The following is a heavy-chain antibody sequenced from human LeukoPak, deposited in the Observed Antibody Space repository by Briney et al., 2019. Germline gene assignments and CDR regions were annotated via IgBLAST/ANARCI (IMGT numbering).Heavy chain of an antibody. V-gene: IGHV4-61*01. Sequence: PSETLSLTCTVSGYSISSGYYWSWIRQPPGKGLEWIGYIYYSGSTNYNPSLKSRVTISVDTSKNQFSLKLSSVTAADTAVYYCARAKLWFGEALYFDYWGQGTLVTVSS. D-gene: IGHD3-10*01. CDR3: ARAKLWFGEALYFDY. J-gene: IGHJ4*02. CDR1: GYSISSGYY. CDR2: IYYSGST.